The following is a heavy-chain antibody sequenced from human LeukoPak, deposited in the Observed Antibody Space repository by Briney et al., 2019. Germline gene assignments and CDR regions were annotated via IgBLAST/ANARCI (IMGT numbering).Heavy chain of an antibody. Sequence: SETLSLTCVVSGGSISSGGYSWSWIRQPPGKGLEWIGYIFHTGSTFYNPSLKSRITISGDRSKNQFSLKLSSVTAADTAVYYCARGVTGLTYYYDSSGYYALGYWGQGTLVTVSS. J-gene: IGHJ4*02. CDR3: ARGVTGLTYYYDSSGYYALGY. D-gene: IGHD3-22*01. CDR2: IFHTGST. CDR1: GGSISSGGYS. V-gene: IGHV4-30-2*01.